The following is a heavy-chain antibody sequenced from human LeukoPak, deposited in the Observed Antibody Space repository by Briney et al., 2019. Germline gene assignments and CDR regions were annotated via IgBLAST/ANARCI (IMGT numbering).Heavy chain of an antibody. Sequence: SVKVSCKASGGTFSSYTISWVRQAPGQGLEWMGRIIPILGIANYAQKFQGRVTITADKSTSTAYMELSSLRSEDTAVYYCARRSGNYGWFDPWGQGTLVTVSS. D-gene: IGHD4-23*01. CDR2: IIPILGIA. J-gene: IGHJ5*02. CDR3: ARRSGNYGWFDP. CDR1: GGTFSSYT. V-gene: IGHV1-69*02.